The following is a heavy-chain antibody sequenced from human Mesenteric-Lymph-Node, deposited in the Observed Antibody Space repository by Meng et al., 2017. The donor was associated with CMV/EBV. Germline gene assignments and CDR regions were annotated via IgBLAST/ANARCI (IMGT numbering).Heavy chain of an antibody. CDR2: INPSGGGT. J-gene: IGHJ4*02. V-gene: IGHV1-46*02. CDR3: ATDFGGNSDH. CDR1: GFPFKNYY. D-gene: IGHD4/OR15-4a*01. Sequence: SCKASGFPFKNYYLHWVRQAPGQGLEWMGTINPSGGGTWFTEKFQGRLSMTKDTSTSTVYMELNSLTSEDTAVYYCATDFGGNSDHWGQGTLVTVSS.